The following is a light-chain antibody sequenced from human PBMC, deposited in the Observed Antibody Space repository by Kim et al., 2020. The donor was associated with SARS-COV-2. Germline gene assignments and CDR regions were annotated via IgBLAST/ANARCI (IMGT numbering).Light chain of an antibody. CDR3: QQSYSSPPT. CDR2: AAS. Sequence: ASVGDRVTITCRASQTIISYLNWYQQKPGKAPKLLIYAASSLQSGVPSRFSGSGSGTDFTLTISSLQPEDFATYYCQQSYSSPPTFGQGTKVDIK. V-gene: IGKV1-39*01. CDR1: QTIISY. J-gene: IGKJ1*01.